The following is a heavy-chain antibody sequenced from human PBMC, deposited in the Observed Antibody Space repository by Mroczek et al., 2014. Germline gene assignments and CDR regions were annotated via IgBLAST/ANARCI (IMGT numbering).Heavy chain of an antibody. D-gene: IGHD1-7*01. CDR1: GFTFSSYA. J-gene: IGHJ1*01. CDR2: ISYDGSNK. Sequence: ESGGGVVQPGRSLRLSCAASGFTFSSYAMHWVRQAPGKGLEWVAVISYDGSNKYYADSVKGRFTISRDNSKNTLYLQMNSLRAEDTAVYYCARDPSKGLSITGTTRYFQHWGQGTPGHRLL. CDR3: ARDPSKGLSITGTTRYFQH. V-gene: IGHV3-30-3*01.